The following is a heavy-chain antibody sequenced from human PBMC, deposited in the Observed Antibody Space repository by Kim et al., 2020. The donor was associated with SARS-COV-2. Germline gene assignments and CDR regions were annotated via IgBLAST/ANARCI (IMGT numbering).Heavy chain of an antibody. J-gene: IGHJ6*02. CDR2: IWYDGSNK. CDR3: ASQLAYYFYGMDV. V-gene: IGHV3-33*01. Sequence: GGSLRLSCAASGFTFSSYGMHWVRQAPGKGLEWVAVIWYDGSNKYYADSVKGRFTISRDNSKNTLYLQMNSLRAEDTAVYYCASQLAYYFYGMDVWGQGTTVTVS. D-gene: IGHD1-1*01. CDR1: GFTFSSYG.